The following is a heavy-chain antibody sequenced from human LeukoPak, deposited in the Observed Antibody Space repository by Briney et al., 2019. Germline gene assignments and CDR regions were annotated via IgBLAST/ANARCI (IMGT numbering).Heavy chain of an antibody. J-gene: IGHJ4*02. CDR2: IWYDGNKK. Sequence: PGGSLRLSCAASGFTFSTYGMHWVRQAPGKGLEWVSLIWYDGNKKYYADSVKGRFTISRDNSKNTLYLQMSSLRAEDTAIYYCASTISSAYYHSLDYWGQGTLVTVSS. D-gene: IGHD3-22*01. CDR3: ASTISSAYYHSLDY. CDR1: GFTFSTYG. V-gene: IGHV3-33*08.